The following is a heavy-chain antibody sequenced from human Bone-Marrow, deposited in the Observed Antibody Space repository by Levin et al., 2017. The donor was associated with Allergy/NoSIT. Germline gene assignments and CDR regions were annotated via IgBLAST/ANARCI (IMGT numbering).Heavy chain of an antibody. CDR3: SKDTFGGEDQ. CDR2: INEDGNVI. CDR1: GFSVNNYW. D-gene: IGHD3-16*01. Sequence: GSLRLSCAASGFSVNNYWMHWVRQRPGEGLEWVSRINEDGNVINYADSVKGRFTIYKDNAKNTLYLQVNSLRADDTAVYYCSKDTFGGEDQWGQGTLVTVSS. V-gene: IGHV3-74*01. J-gene: IGHJ4*01.